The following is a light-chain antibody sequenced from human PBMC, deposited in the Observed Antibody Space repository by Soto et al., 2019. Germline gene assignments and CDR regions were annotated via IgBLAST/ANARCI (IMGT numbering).Light chain of an antibody. CDR3: QHYSTYSLT. CDR1: QSISGG. V-gene: IGKV1-5*01. CDR2: DAS. J-gene: IGKJ3*01. Sequence: DIKMTQSPSTLSASVGDRFTITCRASQSISGGLAWYQQKPGKAPNLLIYDASSLESGVPSRFSGSGSGTEFTLTISSLQPDDFGTFYCQHYSTYSLTFGPGTKVDIK.